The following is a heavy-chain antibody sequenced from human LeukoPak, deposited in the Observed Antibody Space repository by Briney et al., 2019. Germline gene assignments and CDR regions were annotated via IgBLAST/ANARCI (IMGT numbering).Heavy chain of an antibody. CDR1: GYTFTGYY. CDR3: ARSRYTMVRGVGPNWFDP. V-gene: IGHV1-2*02. Sequence: ASVKVSCKASGYTFTGYYMHWARQAPGQGLEWMGWINPNSGGTNYAQKFQGRVTMTRDTSISTAYMELSRLRSDDTAVYYCARSRYTMVRGVGPNWFDPWGQGTLVTVSS. CDR2: INPNSGGT. D-gene: IGHD3-10*01. J-gene: IGHJ5*02.